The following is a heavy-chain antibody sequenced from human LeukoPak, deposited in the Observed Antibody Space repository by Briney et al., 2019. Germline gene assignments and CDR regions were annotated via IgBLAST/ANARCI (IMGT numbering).Heavy chain of an antibody. Sequence: GRSLRLSCAASGFTFSSYEMNWVRQAPGKGLEWVSYISSSGSTIYYADSVKGRFTISRVNAKNSLYLQMNSLRAEDTAVYYCARALYGGYGHFDYWGRGALVTVSS. V-gene: IGHV3-48*03. CDR2: ISSSGSTI. CDR3: ARALYGGYGHFDY. J-gene: IGHJ4*02. CDR1: GFTFSSYE. D-gene: IGHD5-12*01.